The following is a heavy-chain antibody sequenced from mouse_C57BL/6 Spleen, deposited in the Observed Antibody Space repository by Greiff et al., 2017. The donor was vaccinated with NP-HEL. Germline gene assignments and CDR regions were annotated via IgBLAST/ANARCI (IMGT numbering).Heavy chain of an antibody. D-gene: IGHD1-1*01. V-gene: IGHV1-18*01. CDR2: INPNNGGT. Sequence: EVQLQQSGPELVKPGASVKIPCKASGYTFTDYNMDWVKQSHGKSLEWIGDINPNNGGTIYNQKFKGKATLTVDKSSRTAYMELRSLTSEDTAVYYCARRKYYGSQAWFAYWGQGTLGTVSA. CDR1: GYTFTDYN. CDR3: ARRKYYGSQAWFAY. J-gene: IGHJ3*01.